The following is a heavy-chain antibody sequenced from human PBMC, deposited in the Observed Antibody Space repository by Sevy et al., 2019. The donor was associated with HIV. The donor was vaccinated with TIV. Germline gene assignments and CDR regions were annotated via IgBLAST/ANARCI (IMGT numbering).Heavy chain of an antibody. CDR1: GFTFSDYY. J-gene: IGHJ6*02. CDR3: ARDTVDIVLRVNYYGMDV. Sequence: GGSLRLSCAASGFTFSDYYMSWIRQAPGKGLEWVSYISSSGSTIYYADHVKGRFTISRDNAKNSLYLQMNSLRVEDTAVNYCARDTVDIVLRVNYYGMDVWGQGTTVTVSS. V-gene: IGHV3-11*01. CDR2: ISSSGSTI. D-gene: IGHD2-8*01.